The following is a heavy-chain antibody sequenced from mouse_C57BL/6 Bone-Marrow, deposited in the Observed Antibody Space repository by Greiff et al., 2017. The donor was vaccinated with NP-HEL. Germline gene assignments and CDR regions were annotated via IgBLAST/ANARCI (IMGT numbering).Heavy chain of an antibody. J-gene: IGHJ3*01. CDR3: ARSGSNPWFAY. CDR2: IYPGDGDT. Sequence: QVQLQQSGPELVKPGASVKISCKASGYAFSSSWMNWVKQRPGKGLEWIGRIYPGDGDTNYNGKFKGKATLTADKSSSTAYMQLSSLTSEDSAVYFCARSGSNPWFAYWGQGTLVTVSA. CDR1: GYAFSSSW. V-gene: IGHV1-82*01. D-gene: IGHD2-5*01.